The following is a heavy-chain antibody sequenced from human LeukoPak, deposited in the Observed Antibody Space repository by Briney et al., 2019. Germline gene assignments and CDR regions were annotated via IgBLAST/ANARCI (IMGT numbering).Heavy chain of an antibody. Sequence: SETLSLTCTVSGGSISSYYWSWIRQSPGKGLQWIGSIYHSGSTYYNPSLKSRVTMSVDTSQNYFSLKLSSVTAADTAVYYCARVGGVLWFGQMGSDAFDIWGQGTMVTVSS. CDR2: IYHSGST. J-gene: IGHJ3*02. V-gene: IGHV4-59*04. D-gene: IGHD3-10*01. CDR1: GGSISSYY. CDR3: ARVGGVLWFGQMGSDAFDI.